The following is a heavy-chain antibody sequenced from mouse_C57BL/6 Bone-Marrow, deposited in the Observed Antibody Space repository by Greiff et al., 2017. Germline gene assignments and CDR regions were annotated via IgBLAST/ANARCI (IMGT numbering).Heavy chain of an antibody. J-gene: IGHJ1*03. CDR3: ARLEFDGSSGDWYFDV. D-gene: IGHD1-1*01. Sequence: QVQLQQSGPELVKPGASVKLSCKASGYTFTSYDINWVKQRPGQGLEWIGWIYPIDGSTKYNEKFQGKATLTVDTASSTAYMELHSLTSADSAVYFCARLEFDGSSGDWYFDVWGTGSTVTVSS. V-gene: IGHV1-85*01. CDR2: IYPIDGST. CDR1: GYTFTSYD.